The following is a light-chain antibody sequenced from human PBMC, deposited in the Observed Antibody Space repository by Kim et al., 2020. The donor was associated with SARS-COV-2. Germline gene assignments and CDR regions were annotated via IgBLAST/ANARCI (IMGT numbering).Light chain of an antibody. CDR2: QDS. CDR1: KLGDKY. Sequence: SYELTQPPSVSVSPGQTASITCSGDKLGDKYACWYQQKQGQSPVLVIYQDSKRPSGIPERFSGSNSGNTANLTISGTQAMDEADYYCQVWHSSTAFGGGTQLAVL. V-gene: IGLV3-1*01. J-gene: IGLJ2*01. CDR3: QVWHSSTA.